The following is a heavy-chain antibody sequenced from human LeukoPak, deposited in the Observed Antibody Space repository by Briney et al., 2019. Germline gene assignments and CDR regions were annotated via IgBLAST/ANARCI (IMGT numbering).Heavy chain of an antibody. Sequence: GGSLRLSCAASGFTFSSYAMSWVRQAPGKGLEWVSAISGGGGTYYADSVKGRFTISRDNSKNTLYLRMNSLRAEDTAVYYCAKDDYGGNSELWGQGTLVTVSS. CDR3: AKDDYGGNSEL. V-gene: IGHV3-23*01. D-gene: IGHD4-23*01. CDR2: ISGGGGT. J-gene: IGHJ4*02. CDR1: GFTFSSYA.